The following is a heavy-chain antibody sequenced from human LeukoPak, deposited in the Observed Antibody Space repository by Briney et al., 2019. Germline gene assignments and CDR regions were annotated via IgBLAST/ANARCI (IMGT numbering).Heavy chain of an antibody. CDR2: VNSDGSGT. J-gene: IGHJ4*02. D-gene: IGHD3-9*01. Sequence: GGSLRLSCAASGFTFSKYYMHWVRHAPGKELVWVSGVNSDGSGTTYADFVKGRFTISRDNAKNTLYLQMNSLGAEDTAVYYCASLHLSFDDYWGQGTLVTVSS. CDR1: GFTFSKYY. V-gene: IGHV3-74*01. CDR3: ASLHLSFDDY.